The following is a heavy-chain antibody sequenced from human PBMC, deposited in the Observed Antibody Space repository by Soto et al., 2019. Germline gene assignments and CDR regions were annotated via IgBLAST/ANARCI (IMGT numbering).Heavy chain of an antibody. CDR1: GGSISSISSY. J-gene: IGHJ6*02. CDR3: ARQSEYYYASGRAAPLYGMDV. V-gene: IGHV4-39*01. Sequence: QLQLQESGPGLVKPSETLSLTCTVSGGSISSISSYWGWIRQPPVKGLEWIGNVYYSGSTYSNPSLKSRLTISADTSKNQFSLKLSSVTAADTAVYFCARQSEYYYASGRAAPLYGMDVWGQGTTVTVSS. CDR2: VYYSGST. D-gene: IGHD3-10*01.